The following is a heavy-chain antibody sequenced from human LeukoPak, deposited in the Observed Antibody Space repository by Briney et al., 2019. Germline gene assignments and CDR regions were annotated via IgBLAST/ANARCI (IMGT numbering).Heavy chain of an antibody. CDR3: ARGALAVAGSYGMDV. CDR1: GYTFTSYY. CDR2: INPSGGST. Sequence: ASVKVSCKASGYTFTSYYMHWVRQAPGQGLEWMGIINPSGGSTSYAQKFQGRVTMTRDTSTSTVYMELSSLRSEDTAVYYCARGALAVAGSYGMDVWGQGTTVTVSS. V-gene: IGHV1-46*01. J-gene: IGHJ6*02. D-gene: IGHD6-19*01.